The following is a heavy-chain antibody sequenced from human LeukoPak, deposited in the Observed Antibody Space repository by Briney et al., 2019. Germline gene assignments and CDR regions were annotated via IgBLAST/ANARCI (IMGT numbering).Heavy chain of an antibody. CDR1: GGTFSSYA. J-gene: IGHJ6*02. V-gene: IGHV1-69*13. D-gene: IGHD1-1*01. CDR2: IIPIFGTA. Sequence: ASVKVSCKASGGTFSSYAISWVRQAPGQGLEWMGGIIPIFGTANYAQKFQGRVTITADESTSTAYMELSSLRSEDTAVYYCASGVLGPYYYYYGMDVWGQGTTVTVSS. CDR3: ASGVLGPYYYYYGMDV.